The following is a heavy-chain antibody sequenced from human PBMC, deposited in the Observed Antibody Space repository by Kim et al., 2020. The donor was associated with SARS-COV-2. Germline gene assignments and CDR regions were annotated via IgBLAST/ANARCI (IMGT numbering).Heavy chain of an antibody. CDR1: GFTFSSYG. CDR3: ARDGGSPYYYYGMDV. Sequence: GGSLRLSCAASGFTFSSYGMHWVRQAPGKGLEWVAVISYDGSNKYYADSVKGRFTISRDNSKNTLYLQMNSLRAEDTAVYYCARDGGSPYYYYGMDVWGQGTTVTVSS. V-gene: IGHV3-33*05. J-gene: IGHJ6*02. D-gene: IGHD1-26*01. CDR2: ISYDGSNK.